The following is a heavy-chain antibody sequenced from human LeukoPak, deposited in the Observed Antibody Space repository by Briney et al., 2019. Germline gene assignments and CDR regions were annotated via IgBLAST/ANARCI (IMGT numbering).Heavy chain of an antibody. Sequence: GGSLRLSCAASGFTFSSYAMSWVRQAPGKGLEWVSAISGSGGSTYYADSVKGRFTISRDNSKNTLYLQMNSLRAEDTAVYYCAKDLPAGWFRGCNWFDPWGQGTLVTVSS. V-gene: IGHV3-23*01. J-gene: IGHJ5*02. CDR3: AKDLPAGWFRGCNWFDP. D-gene: IGHD3-10*01. CDR1: GFTFSSYA. CDR2: ISGSGGST.